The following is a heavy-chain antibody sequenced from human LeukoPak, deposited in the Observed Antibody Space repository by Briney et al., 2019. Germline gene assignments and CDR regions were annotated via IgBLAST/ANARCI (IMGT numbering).Heavy chain of an antibody. J-gene: IGHJ4*02. Sequence: GGSLRLSCAASGFTFSSYAMSWVRQAPGKGLEWVSAISGSGGSTYYADSVKGRFTISRDNSKNTLYLQMNSLRAEDTAVYYCAKANGGYSYGYNFDYWGQGTLVTVSS. CDR1: GFTFSSYA. D-gene: IGHD5-18*01. V-gene: IGHV3-23*01. CDR3: AKANGGYSYGYNFDY. CDR2: ISGSGGST.